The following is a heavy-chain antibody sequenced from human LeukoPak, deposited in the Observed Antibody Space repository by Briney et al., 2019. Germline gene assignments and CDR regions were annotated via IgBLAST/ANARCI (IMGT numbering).Heavy chain of an antibody. CDR3: ATVRFLEWSAYFQH. CDR2: IYSSGNT. J-gene: IGHJ1*01. V-gene: IGHV4-39*07. D-gene: IGHD3-3*01. CDR1: GASISSSNYY. Sequence: SETLSLTCAVSGASISSSNYYWGWVRQSPGTGLEWIGNIYSSGNTYYNPSLKSRVTISVDTSKNQFSLKLSSVTAADTAVYYCATVRFLEWSAYFQHWGQGTLVTVSS.